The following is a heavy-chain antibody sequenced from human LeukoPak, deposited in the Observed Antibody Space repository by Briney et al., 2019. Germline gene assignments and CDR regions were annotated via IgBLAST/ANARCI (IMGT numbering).Heavy chain of an antibody. Sequence: SETLSLTCSVSGGSISRYYWSWIRQPPGKGLEWIGYIYYTGSTNYNPSLKSRVTISVDTSRDHFSLKLRSVTAADTAVYYCARARGSYWGYFDYWGQGTLVTVSS. V-gene: IGHV4-59*01. CDR1: GGSISRYY. CDR3: ARARGSYWGYFDY. D-gene: IGHD1-26*01. J-gene: IGHJ4*02. CDR2: IYYTGST.